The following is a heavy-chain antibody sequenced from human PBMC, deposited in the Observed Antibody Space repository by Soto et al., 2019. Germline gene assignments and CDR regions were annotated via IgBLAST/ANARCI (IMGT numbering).Heavy chain of an antibody. CDR2: ISSSSSYI. CDR3: ARVATVTTEGEYYHYYYGMDV. J-gene: IGHJ6*02. Sequence: LRLSCAASGFTFSSYSMNWVRQAPGKGLEWVSSISSSSSYIYYADSVKGRFTISRDNAKNSLYLQMNSLRAEDTAVYYCARVATVTTEGEYYHYYYGMDVWGQGTTVTVSS. D-gene: IGHD4-17*01. V-gene: IGHV3-21*01. CDR1: GFTFSSYS.